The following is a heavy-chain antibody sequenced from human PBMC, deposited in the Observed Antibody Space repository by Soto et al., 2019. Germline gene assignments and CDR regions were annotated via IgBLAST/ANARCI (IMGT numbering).Heavy chain of an antibody. V-gene: IGHV3-23*01. D-gene: IGHD4-17*01. CDR1: GFSFSSDA. J-gene: IGHJ4*02. CDR2: ISGSGGTT. CDR3: AKEATVTTYYYFDY. Sequence: EVQLLESGGGLVQPGGSLRLSCAASGFSFSSDAMSWVRQAPGKGLEWVSAISGSGGTTYYADSVKGRFTISRDNPKNTLDLQMNSLRAEDTAVYYCAKEATVTTYYYFDYWGQGTLVTAS.